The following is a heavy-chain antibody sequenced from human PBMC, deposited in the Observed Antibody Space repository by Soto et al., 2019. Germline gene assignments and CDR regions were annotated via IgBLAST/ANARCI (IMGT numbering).Heavy chain of an antibody. Sequence: QVQLVQSGAEVKKPGASVTVSCKASGYTFTSHDINWMRQTTGQGLEWMGWMNPNSGHTNSARKFQGRDTMTRDTPINTAYMELNNQRSEDAAIYSCASEMNTIWGQGTLVTVCS. CDR2: MNPNSGHT. CDR3: ASEMNTI. CDR1: GYTFTSHD. J-gene: IGHJ1*01. V-gene: IGHV1-8*01.